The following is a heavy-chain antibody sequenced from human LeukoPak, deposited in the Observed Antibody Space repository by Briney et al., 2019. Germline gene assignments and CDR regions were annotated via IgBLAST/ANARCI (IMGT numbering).Heavy chain of an antibody. CDR3: ARGRFCSADICSGGDAFDI. J-gene: IGHJ3*02. CDR1: GGSISSYY. CDR2: IYSRGST. Sequence: SETLSLTGTVSGGSISSYYWSWIRQPAGKGLEWIGRIYSRGSTNYNPSLKSRVTMSLDTSKNQFSLKLRSLTAADTALYYCARGRFCSADICSGGDAFDIWGRGTMVSVSS. V-gene: IGHV4-4*07. D-gene: IGHD3-3*01.